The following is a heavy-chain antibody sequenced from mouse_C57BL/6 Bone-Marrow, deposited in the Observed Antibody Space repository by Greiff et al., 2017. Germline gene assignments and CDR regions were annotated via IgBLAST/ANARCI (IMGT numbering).Heavy chain of an antibody. CDR3: ATYDYEGYFDY. V-gene: IGHV5-17*01. CDR2: ISSGSSTI. D-gene: IGHD2-4*01. J-gene: IGHJ2*01. CDR1: GFTFSDYG. Sequence: EVKLVESGGGLVKPGGSLKLSCAASGFTFSDYGMHWVRQAPEKGLEWVAYISSGSSTIYYADTVKGRFTISRDNAKNTLFLQMTSLRSEDTAMYYCATYDYEGYFDYWGKGTTLTVSS.